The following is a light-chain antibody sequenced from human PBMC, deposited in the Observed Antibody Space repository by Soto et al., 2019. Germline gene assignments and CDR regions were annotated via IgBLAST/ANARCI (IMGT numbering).Light chain of an antibody. J-gene: IGKJ1*01. CDR2: AAS. CDR1: QSISSY. CDR3: QQGFSLPWT. Sequence: DIQMTQSPSTLSASIGDRVTITCRASQSISSYLNWYQQKPGTAPRLLIYAASILHSGVPSTFSASGSGTDFALNISSLQADDFGTYYCQQGFSLPWTFGQGTKVDIK. V-gene: IGKV1-39*01.